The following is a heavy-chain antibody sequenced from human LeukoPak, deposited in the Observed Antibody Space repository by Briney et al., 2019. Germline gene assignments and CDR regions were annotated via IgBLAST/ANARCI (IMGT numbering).Heavy chain of an antibody. CDR2: IYTSGST. CDR3: AKNSGYYHPYYIDH. V-gene: IGHV4-4*07. D-gene: IGHD3-22*01. CDR1: GGSISSYY. J-gene: IGHJ4*02. Sequence: SETLSLTCTVSGGSISSYYWSWIRQPAGKGLEWIGRIYTSGSTNYNPSLKSRVTISVDTSKNQFSLKLNSVTAADTAVYYCAKNSGYYHPYYIDHWGQGTLVTVSS.